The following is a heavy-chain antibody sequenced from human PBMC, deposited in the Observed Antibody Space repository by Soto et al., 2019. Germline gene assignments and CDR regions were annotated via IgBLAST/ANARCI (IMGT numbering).Heavy chain of an antibody. V-gene: IGHV4-59*01. J-gene: IGHJ6*02. CDR1: GGSISSYY. Sequence: SETLSLTCTVSGGSISSYYWSWIRQPPGKGLEWIGYIYYNGITNYNPSLKSRVTISVDTSKNQFSLKLSSVTAADTAVYYCARSGMITFGGVSRYYYYGMDVWGQGTTVTVSS. D-gene: IGHD3-16*01. CDR2: IYYNGIT. CDR3: ARSGMITFGGVSRYYYYGMDV.